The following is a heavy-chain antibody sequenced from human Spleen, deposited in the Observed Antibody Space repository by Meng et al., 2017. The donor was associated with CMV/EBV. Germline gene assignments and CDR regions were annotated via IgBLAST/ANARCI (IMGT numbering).Heavy chain of an antibody. CDR3: ARGPTARRKAWFDP. V-gene: IGHV4-34*01. D-gene: IGHD6-25*01. Sequence: QVHRQQVGEGLLKPSETLSLTCAVYGGSFSGYYWSWIRQPPGKGLEWIGEINHSGSTNYNPSLKSRVTISVDTSKNQFSLKLSSVTAADTAVYYCARGPTARRKAWFDPWGQGTLVTVSS. CDR2: INHSGST. J-gene: IGHJ5*02. CDR1: GGSFSGYY.